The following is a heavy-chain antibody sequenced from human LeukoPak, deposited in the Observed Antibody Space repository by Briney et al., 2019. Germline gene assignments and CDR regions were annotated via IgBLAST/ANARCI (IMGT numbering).Heavy chain of an antibody. CDR2: IYSSGNS. Sequence: SETLSLTCIVSGGSISNYYWSWIRQPAGKGLEWIGRIYSSGNSNYDPSLKSRVTMSVDTSKNQFSLKLSSVTAADTAVYYCARGSRISGKTSIFDYCGQEALVTVSS. CDR3: ARGSRISGKTSIFDY. CDR1: GGSISNYY. D-gene: IGHD1-20*01. J-gene: IGHJ4*02. V-gene: IGHV4-4*07.